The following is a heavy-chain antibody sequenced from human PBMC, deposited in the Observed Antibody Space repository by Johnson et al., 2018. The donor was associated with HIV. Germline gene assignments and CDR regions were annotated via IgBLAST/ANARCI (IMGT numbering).Heavy chain of an antibody. Sequence: VQLVESGGGLVAPGGSLRLSCAASGFSFRNAWMSWVRQAPGKGLEWVGRVKNKADGGTIDYAAPGKGRFFISRDDSKNTLYLQMNSLKTEDTAVYFCARLPSGYSRDDLDIWGQGTMVTVSS. D-gene: IGHD5-18*01. J-gene: IGHJ3*02. V-gene: IGHV3-15*05. CDR3: ARLPSGYSRDDLDI. CDR1: GFSFRNAW. CDR2: VKNKADGGTI.